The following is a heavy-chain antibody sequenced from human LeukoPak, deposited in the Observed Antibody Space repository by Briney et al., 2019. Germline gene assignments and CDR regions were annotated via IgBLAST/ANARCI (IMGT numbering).Heavy chain of an antibody. Sequence: TGGSLRLSCAASGFTFSSYSMNWVRQAPGKGLEWVSYISSSSGYIYYADSVKGRFTVSRDNAMNSLFLQMNSLIAEDTAVYYCARVGIRFLEQYYFDYWGQGTLVTVSS. V-gene: IGHV3-21*05. CDR3: ARVGIRFLEQYYFDY. D-gene: IGHD3-3*01. J-gene: IGHJ4*02. CDR1: GFTFSSYS. CDR2: ISSSSGYI.